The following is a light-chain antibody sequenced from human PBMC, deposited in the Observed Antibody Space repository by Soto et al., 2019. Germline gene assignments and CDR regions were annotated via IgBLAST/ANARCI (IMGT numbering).Light chain of an antibody. CDR1: SSDVGGYNY. J-gene: IGLJ2*01. CDR2: EVS. Sequence: QSVLAQPPSASGSPGQSVTISCTGTSSDVGGYNYVSWYQQHPGKAPKLMIYEVSQRPSGVPDRFSGSKSGNTASLTVSELQVEDEADYYCSSYAGGNNLGVFGGGTKLTVL. CDR3: SSYAGGNNLGV. V-gene: IGLV2-8*01.